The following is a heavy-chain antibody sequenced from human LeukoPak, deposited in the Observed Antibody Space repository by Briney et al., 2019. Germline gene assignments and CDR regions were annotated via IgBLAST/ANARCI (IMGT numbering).Heavy chain of an antibody. CDR2: IYHTGSS. Sequence: GSLRLSCAASGFTFSNYWMSWVRQPPGKGLEWIGFIYHTGSSNYNPSLKSRVTISVDTSKNQVSLNLRSVTAADTAVYYCARVNRDTSGYYHVYFDYWGQGTLVSVSS. CDR1: GFTFSNYW. V-gene: IGHV4-59*01. CDR3: ARVNRDTSGYYHVYFDY. D-gene: IGHD3-22*01. J-gene: IGHJ4*02.